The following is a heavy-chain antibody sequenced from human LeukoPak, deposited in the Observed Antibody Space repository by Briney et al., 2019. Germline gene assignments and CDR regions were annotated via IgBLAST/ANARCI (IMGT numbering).Heavy chain of an antibody. V-gene: IGHV3-11*04. CDR2: ISSTGSNI. Sequence: PGGSLRLSCAASGFTFSDYYMSWIRQAPGKGLEWISYISSTGSNIYYADSVKGRFTISRDNSKNTLYLQMNSLRAEDTAVYYCAKDDYYDTSGYRDWGQGTLVTVSS. J-gene: IGHJ4*02. CDR1: GFTFSDYY. D-gene: IGHD3-22*01. CDR3: AKDDYYDTSGYRD.